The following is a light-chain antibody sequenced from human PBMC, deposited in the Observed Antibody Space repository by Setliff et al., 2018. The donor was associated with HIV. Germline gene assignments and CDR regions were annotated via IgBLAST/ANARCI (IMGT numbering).Light chain of an antibody. CDR3: IQGEN. CDR1: QSLEYTDGNTY. J-gene: IGKJ1*01. V-gene: IGKV2-30*01. CDR2: RVS. Sequence: VVMTQSPRTLPVALGQPASISCRSSQSLEYTDGNTYLNWFHQRPGQSPRRLIYRVSKRDSGVPDRFSGSGSGTDFTLQISRVEAEDVGIYYCIQGENFGQGTKVDIK.